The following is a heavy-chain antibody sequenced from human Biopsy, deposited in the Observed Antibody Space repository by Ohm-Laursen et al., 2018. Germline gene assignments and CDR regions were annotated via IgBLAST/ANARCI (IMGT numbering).Heavy chain of an antibody. CDR1: GYTFTSYD. CDR2: LNPVSGNS. Sequence: ASVKVSCKASGYTFTSYDITWVRQASRQGPEWIGWLNPVSGNSNFGQKFRGRVTVTSDTSISTAYMELSGLTSDDTATYYCGRAVRNQLLTDPWGQGTLVTVTS. D-gene: IGHD1-7*01. CDR3: GRAVRNQLLTDP. V-gene: IGHV1-8*01. J-gene: IGHJ5*02.